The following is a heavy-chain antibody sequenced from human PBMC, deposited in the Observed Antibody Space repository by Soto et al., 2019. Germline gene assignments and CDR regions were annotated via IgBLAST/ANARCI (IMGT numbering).Heavy chain of an antibody. D-gene: IGHD6-19*01. V-gene: IGHV1-18*01. J-gene: IGHJ4*02. Sequence: GASVKVSCKASGYTFTSYGISWVRQAPGRGLEWMGWISAYNGNTNYAQKLQGRVTMTTDTSTSTAYMELRSLRSDDTAVYYCARDLGKEQWLVPDYWGQGTLVTVSS. CDR1: GYTFTSYG. CDR3: ARDLGKEQWLVPDY. CDR2: ISAYNGNT.